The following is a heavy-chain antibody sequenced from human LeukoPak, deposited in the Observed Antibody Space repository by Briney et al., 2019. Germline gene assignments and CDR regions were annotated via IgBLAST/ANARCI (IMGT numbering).Heavy chain of an antibody. CDR3: AEIRGGSGIDY. V-gene: IGHV1-24*01. CDR1: GYMFTELS. D-gene: IGHD3-10*01. J-gene: IGHJ4*02. CDR2: FDPEDDEK. Sequence: GASVKVSCKVSGYMFTELSMHWVRQAPGKGLEWMGGFDPEDDEKMYAQKFQGRVTMTEDTSTDTAYMELSSLRSEDTAVYYCAEIRGGSGIDYWGQGTLVTVSS.